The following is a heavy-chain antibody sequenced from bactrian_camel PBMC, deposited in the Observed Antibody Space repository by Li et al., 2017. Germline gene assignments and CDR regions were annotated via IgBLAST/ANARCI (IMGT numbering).Heavy chain of an antibody. D-gene: IGHD6*01. V-gene: IGHV3S1*01. Sequence: QVQLVESGGGSVQSGGSLRLSCTVSGYTYSRYCMGWFRQGPGKERKGVASIYTGSGATYYADSVKGRFTISRDNAKNMVYLHLNSLKTEDMAMYYCANTVAGSPYYWGQGTQVTVS. CDR1: GYTYSRYC. CDR3: ANTVAGSPYY. CDR2: IYTGSGAT. J-gene: IGHJ4*01.